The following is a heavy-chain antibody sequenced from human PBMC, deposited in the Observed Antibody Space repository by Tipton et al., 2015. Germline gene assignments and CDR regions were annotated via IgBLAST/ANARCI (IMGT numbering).Heavy chain of an antibody. Sequence: LRLSCTVSGGSISGNYWTWIRQPPGKGLEWIGNINYSGNTYSNPSLESRVTISVDTSKNQFSLKLSSVTAADTAFYYCARHFERFYDFWSGYYLPWGQGTLVTVSS. J-gene: IGHJ5*02. V-gene: IGHV4-59*04. CDR1: GGSISGNY. D-gene: IGHD3-3*01. CDR3: ARHFERFYDFWSGYYLP. CDR2: INYSGNT.